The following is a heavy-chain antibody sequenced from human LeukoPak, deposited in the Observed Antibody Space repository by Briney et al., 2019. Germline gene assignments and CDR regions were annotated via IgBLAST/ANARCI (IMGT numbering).Heavy chain of an antibody. V-gene: IGHV1-2*02. J-gene: IGHJ1*01. Sequence: ASVKVSCKASGYTFTGYYMHWVRQAPGQGLEWMGWINPNSGGTNYAQKFQGRVTMTRDTSISTAYMELSRLRSDDTAVYYCAREVRIAVAGETQLVFQHWGQGTLVTVSS. D-gene: IGHD6-19*01. CDR2: INPNSGGT. CDR1: GYTFTGYY. CDR3: AREVRIAVAGETQLVFQH.